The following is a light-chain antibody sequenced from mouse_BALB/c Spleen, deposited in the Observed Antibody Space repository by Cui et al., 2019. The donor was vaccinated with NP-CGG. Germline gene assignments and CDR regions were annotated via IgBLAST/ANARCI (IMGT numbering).Light chain of an antibody. CDR1: TGAVTSSNY. V-gene: IGLV1*01. CDR2: DTN. Sequence: QAVVTQKPSLTTSPGETVTLTCRSSTGAVTSSNYANWVQEKPDHLFTGLIGDTNNRVPGVPVRFSGSLMGDKAALTITGAQTEDEAIYFCALWYSNHWVFGGGTKLTVL. J-gene: IGLJ1*01. CDR3: ALWYSNHWV.